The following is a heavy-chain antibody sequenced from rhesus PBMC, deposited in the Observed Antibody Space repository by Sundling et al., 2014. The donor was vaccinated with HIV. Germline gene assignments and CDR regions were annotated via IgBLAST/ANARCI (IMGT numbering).Heavy chain of an antibody. J-gene: IGHJ4*01. CDR3: ASPKYSWNDVYFDY. V-gene: IGHV4-65*02. CDR1: GGSISSDRW. CDR2: IHGDSGTN. D-gene: IGHD1-14*01. Sequence: QVQLQESGPGLVKPSETLSLTCAVSGGSISSDRWWSWIRQSPGTGLEWIGSIHGDSGTNTYNPSLKTRVTVSKDTSKNHFSLRLSSVTAADTAVYYCASPKYSWNDVYFDYWGQVVLVTVSS.